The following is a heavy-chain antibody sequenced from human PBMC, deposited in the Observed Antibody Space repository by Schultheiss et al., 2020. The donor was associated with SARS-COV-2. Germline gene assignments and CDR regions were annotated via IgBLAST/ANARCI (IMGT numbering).Heavy chain of an antibody. D-gene: IGHD3-10*01. Sequence: GGSLRLSCAASGFTFSSYDMHWVRQATGKGLEWVSAIGTAGDTYYPGSVKGRFTISRENAKNSLYLQVNSLRAGDTAVYYCARGEDGVFDYWGQGTLVTVAS. J-gene: IGHJ4*02. CDR3: ARGEDGVFDY. CDR1: GFTFSSYD. CDR2: IGTAGDT. V-gene: IGHV3-13*01.